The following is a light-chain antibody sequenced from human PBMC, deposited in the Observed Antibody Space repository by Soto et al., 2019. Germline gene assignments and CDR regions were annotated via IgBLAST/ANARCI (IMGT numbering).Light chain of an antibody. CDR1: QNIFSS. CDR2: AAS. V-gene: IGKV1-39*01. J-gene: IGKJ5*01. Sequence: DIQMTQSPSSLSAAVGDRVTITCRAGQNIFSSLNWYQQKPGKAPKLLIYAASSLQSGAPSRFSGSGSGTDFTLTITSLQPEDFATYYCQQSYNSPPITFGQGTRLEIK. CDR3: QQSYNSPPIT.